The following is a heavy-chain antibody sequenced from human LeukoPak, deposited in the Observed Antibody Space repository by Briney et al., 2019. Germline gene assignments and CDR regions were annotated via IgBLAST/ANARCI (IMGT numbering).Heavy chain of an antibody. CDR3: ARVKAYDYVWGSYRFDY. J-gene: IGHJ4*02. CDR1: GYSISSGYY. D-gene: IGHD3-16*02. Sequence: SETLSLTCTVSGYSISSGYYWGWIRQPPGKGLEWIGSIYHSGSTYYNPSLKSRVTISVDTSKNQFSLKLSSVTAADTAVYYCARVKAYDYVWGSYRFDYWGQGTLVTVSS. CDR2: IYHSGST. V-gene: IGHV4-38-2*02.